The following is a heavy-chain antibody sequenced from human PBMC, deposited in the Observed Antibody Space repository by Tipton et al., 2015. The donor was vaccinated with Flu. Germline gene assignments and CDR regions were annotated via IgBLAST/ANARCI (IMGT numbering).Heavy chain of an antibody. V-gene: IGHV4-59*01. Sequence: TLSLTCTVSGGSISSYYWSWIRQPPGKGLEWIGYIYYSGSTSYNPSLKSRVTISVDTSKNQFSLKLSSVTAADTAVYYCARVGDGSSWSRGAEYFQHWGQGTLVTVSS. CDR1: GGSISSYY. CDR2: IYYSGST. D-gene: IGHD6-13*01. CDR3: ARVGDGSSWSRGAEYFQH. J-gene: IGHJ1*01.